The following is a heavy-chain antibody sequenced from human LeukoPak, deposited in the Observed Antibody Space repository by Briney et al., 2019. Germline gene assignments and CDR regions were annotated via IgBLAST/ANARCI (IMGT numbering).Heavy chain of an antibody. Sequence: GSLRLSCAASGFTFSSHGMSWVRQPPGKGLEWIGEINHSGSTNYNSSLKSRVTISLDTSKNQFSLNLFSVTAADTAMYYCTRANGYGLIDYWGQGTLVTVSS. J-gene: IGHJ4*02. D-gene: IGHD3-10*01. V-gene: IGHV4-34*01. CDR2: INHSGST. CDR3: TRANGYGLIDY. CDR1: GFTFSSHG.